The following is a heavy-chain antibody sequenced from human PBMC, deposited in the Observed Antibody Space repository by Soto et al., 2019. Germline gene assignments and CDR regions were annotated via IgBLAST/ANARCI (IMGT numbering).Heavy chain of an antibody. CDR1: GFTFSSYT. V-gene: IGHV3-21*01. J-gene: IGHJ4*02. CDR2: ITSGSDYI. D-gene: IGHD3-9*01. Sequence: KTGGSLRLSCAASGFTFSSYTMNWVRQAPGKGLEWVAFITSGSDYIYYADSVKGRFTISRDGANNSLFLQMSSLRAEDTAVYYCTREHVVTIFRRGQRGSFDNWSQGTLVTVSS. CDR3: TREHVVTIFRRGQRGSFDN.